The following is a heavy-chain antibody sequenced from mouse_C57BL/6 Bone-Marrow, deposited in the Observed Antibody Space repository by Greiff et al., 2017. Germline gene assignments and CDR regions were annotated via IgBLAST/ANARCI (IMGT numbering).Heavy chain of an antibody. V-gene: IGHV1-64*01. CDR3: ARWVYDGYPYFDD. D-gene: IGHD2-3*01. Sequence: QVQLQQPGAELVKPGASVQLSCKAYGYTFTSYSMHWVKQRPGHGLEGTRLIHPTSVSTNYNAQFTSKATLTVDKSSSTAYMQRSSLTSEDSAVYYCARWVYDGYPYFDDGGKGTTLTVAS. J-gene: IGHJ2*01. CDR2: IHPTSVST. CDR1: GYTFTSYS.